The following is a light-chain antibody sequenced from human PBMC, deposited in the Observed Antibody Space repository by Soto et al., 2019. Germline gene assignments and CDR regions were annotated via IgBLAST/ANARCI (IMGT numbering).Light chain of an antibody. CDR1: QSVGSNY. J-gene: IGKJ1*01. CDR2: GAS. CDR3: QQYGSSPWT. V-gene: IGKV3-20*01. Sequence: EIVLTQSPGTLSLSPGERATLSCRASQSVGSNYLAWYQQKPGQAPRLLIHGASSRATGIPDRFSGSGSGTDFILTISRLEPEDFAVDYCQQYGSSPWTFGQGTKVEIK.